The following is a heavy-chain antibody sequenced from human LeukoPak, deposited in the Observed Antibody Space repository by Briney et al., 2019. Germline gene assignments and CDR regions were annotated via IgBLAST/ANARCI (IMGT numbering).Heavy chain of an antibody. CDR2: ISGSGSPT. V-gene: IGHV3-23*01. CDR3: AKGDCSSTSCYAGGYYYYYMDV. CDR1: GFTFSSYS. Sequence: PGGSLRLSCAASGFTFSSYSMNWVRQAPEKGLEWVSAISGSGSPTYHADSVKTRFTISRDNSKNTLYLEMNSLRAEDTAVYYCAKGDCSSTSCYAGGYYYYYMDVWGKGTTVTVSS. D-gene: IGHD2-2*01. J-gene: IGHJ6*03.